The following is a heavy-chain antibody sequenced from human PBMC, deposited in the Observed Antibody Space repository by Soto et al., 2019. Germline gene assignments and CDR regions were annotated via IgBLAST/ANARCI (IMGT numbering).Heavy chain of an antibody. Sequence: QVQLVQSGAEVKKPGSSVKVSCKASGGTFSSYAISWVRQAPGQGLEWMGGIIPIFGTANYAQKFQGRVTITADESQSTAYMGLSSLRSEDTAVYYCAGDVSLVFPSDGYFPHLGQGTLVTVSS. J-gene: IGHJ1*01. CDR2: IIPIFGTA. D-gene: IGHD3-16*02. CDR3: AGDVSLVFPSDGYFPH. V-gene: IGHV1-69*12. CDR1: GGTFSSYA.